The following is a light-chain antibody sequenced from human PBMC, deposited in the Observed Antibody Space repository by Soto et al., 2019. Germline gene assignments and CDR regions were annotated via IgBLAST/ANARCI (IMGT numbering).Light chain of an antibody. Sequence: QSVLTQPPSVSAAPGQKVTISCSGSSSNIGNNYVSWYQQFPGTAPKLLIYDNNKRPSGIPDRFSGSKSGTSATLDITGLRTGDEAVYYCGAWDSSLTAVVFGGGTKLTVL. CDR3: GAWDSSLTAVV. CDR1: SSNIGNNY. V-gene: IGLV1-51*01. J-gene: IGLJ2*01. CDR2: DNN.